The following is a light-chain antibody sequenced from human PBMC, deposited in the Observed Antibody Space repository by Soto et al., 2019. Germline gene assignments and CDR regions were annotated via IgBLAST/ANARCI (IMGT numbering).Light chain of an antibody. CDR3: TSYTSSGTLV. CDR1: SSDVGGYNY. V-gene: IGLV2-8*01. Sequence: QSVLTQPPSASGSPGQSVAISCTGTSSDVGGYNYVSWYQQHPGKAPKLMIYEVNKRPSGVPDRFSGSKSGNTASLTVSGLQVEDEAEYYCTSYTSSGTLVFGGGTKVTVL. CDR2: EVN. J-gene: IGLJ3*02.